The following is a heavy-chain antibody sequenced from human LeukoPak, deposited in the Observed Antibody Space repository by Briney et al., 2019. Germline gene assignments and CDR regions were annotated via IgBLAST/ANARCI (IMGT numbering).Heavy chain of an antibody. V-gene: IGHV3-30*03. CDR3: ATSGYSYGMDV. Sequence: GGSLRLSCAASGSTFSSYGMHWVRQAPGKGLEWVAVISYDGSNKYYADSVKGRFTISRDNSKNTLYLQMNSLRAEDTAVYYCATSGYSYGMDVWGQGTTVTVSS. CDR2: ISYDGSNK. J-gene: IGHJ6*02. CDR1: GSTFSSYG. D-gene: IGHD5-18*01.